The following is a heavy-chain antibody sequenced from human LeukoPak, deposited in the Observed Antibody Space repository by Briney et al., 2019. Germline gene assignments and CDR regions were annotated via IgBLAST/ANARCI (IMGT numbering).Heavy chain of an antibody. V-gene: IGHV1-8*01. J-gene: IGHJ4*02. CDR1: GYTFTSYD. D-gene: IGHD6-6*01. Sequence: ASVKVSCKASGYTFTSYDINWVRQATGQGLEWMGWMNPNSGNTGYAQKFQGRVTITADESTSTAYMELSSLRSEDTAVYYCARDVKLYSSSYFDYWGQGTLVTVSS. CDR2: MNPNSGNT. CDR3: ARDVKLYSSSYFDY.